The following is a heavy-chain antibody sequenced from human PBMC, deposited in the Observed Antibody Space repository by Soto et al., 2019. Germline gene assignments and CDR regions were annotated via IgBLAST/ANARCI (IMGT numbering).Heavy chain of an antibody. CDR3: ARDSLGDAFDI. CDR1: GFTFSSYW. J-gene: IGHJ3*02. V-gene: IGHV3-7*03. Sequence: GESLKISCAASGFTFSSYWMSWVRQAPGKGLEWVANIKQDGSEKYYVDSVKGRFTISRDNAKNSLYLQMNSLRAEDTAVYYCARDSLGDAFDIWGQGTMVTVSS. D-gene: IGHD3-16*01. CDR2: IKQDGSEK.